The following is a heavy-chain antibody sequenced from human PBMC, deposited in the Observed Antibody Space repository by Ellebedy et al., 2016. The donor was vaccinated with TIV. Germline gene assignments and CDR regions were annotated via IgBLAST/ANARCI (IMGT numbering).Heavy chain of an antibody. CDR3: ARDRISSSVDAFDI. Sequence: GESLKISCAASGFTFSTYSMNWVRQAPGKGPEWVSGISSTSRYIYQADSVKGRFTISRDNAKNSLYVQMNSRRGEDTAVYYCARDRISSSVDAFDIWGQGTMVIVSS. V-gene: IGHV3-21*01. J-gene: IGHJ3*02. CDR1: GFTFSTYS. D-gene: IGHD6-6*01. CDR2: ISSTSRYI.